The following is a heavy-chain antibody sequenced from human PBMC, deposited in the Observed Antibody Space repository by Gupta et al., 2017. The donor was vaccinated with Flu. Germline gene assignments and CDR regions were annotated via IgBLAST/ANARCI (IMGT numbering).Heavy chain of an antibody. CDR2: IIPVFAMP. Sequence: ITWVRQAPGQGLEWIGGIIPVFAMPNYAQKFQGRVTITADDSTSTAFMELTSLTSDDTAVYYCARARLLSGYYYYMDVWGKGTTVTGS. CDR3: ARARLLSGYYYYMDV. D-gene: IGHD1-1*01. J-gene: IGHJ6*03. V-gene: IGHV1-69*01.